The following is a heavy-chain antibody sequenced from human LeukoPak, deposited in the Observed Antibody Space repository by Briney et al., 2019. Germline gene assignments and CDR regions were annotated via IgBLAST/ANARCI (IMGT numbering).Heavy chain of an antibody. Sequence: PSETLSLTCTVSGGSISSSCYHWGWLRQPPGKGLEWIGSIYDSGTTYYNPSLKSPVTISVDASKNQSFLKLSTLTAADTAVYYCTRGHWALDCWGQGPLVTVSS. D-gene: IGHD3-16*01. J-gene: IGHJ4*02. CDR1: GGSISSSCYH. CDR2: IYDSGTT. V-gene: IGHV4-39*01. CDR3: TRGHWALDC.